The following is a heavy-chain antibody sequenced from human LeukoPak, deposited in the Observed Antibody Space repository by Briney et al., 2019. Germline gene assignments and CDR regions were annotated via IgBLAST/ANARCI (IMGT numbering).Heavy chain of an antibody. CDR3: ATTQQWLASYY. Sequence: PSETLSLTCTVSGGSISSSSYYWGWIRQPPGKGLEWIGSIYYSGSTYYNPSLGSRVTISLDTSKNLFSLKLTSVTAADSAIYYCATTQQWLASYYWGQGTLVTVSS. CDR1: GGSISSSSYY. D-gene: IGHD6-19*01. CDR2: IYYSGST. V-gene: IGHV4-39*07. J-gene: IGHJ4*02.